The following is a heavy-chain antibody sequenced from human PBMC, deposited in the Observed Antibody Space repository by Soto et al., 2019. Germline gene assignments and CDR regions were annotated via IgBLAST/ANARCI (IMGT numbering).Heavy chain of an antibody. CDR2: AHHSGRT. J-gene: IGHJ4*02. CDR1: GDSMSSSNW. V-gene: IGHV4-4*02. D-gene: IGHD1-1*01. CDR3: VRSEATALEY. Sequence: SETLSLTCTVSGDSMSSSNWWNWVRQPPGKGLEWIGEAHHSGRTNYNPSLKSRVTISVDRSQNLFSLKLASVTAADTAVYYCVRSEATALEYWGQGTLVTVS.